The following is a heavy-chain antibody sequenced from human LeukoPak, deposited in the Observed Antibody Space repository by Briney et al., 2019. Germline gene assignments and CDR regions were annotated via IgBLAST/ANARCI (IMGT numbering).Heavy chain of an antibody. V-gene: IGHV4-39*07. CDR1: GDSISGSSYY. D-gene: IGHD3-16*02. Sequence: PSETLSLTCTVSGDSISGSSYYWGWIRQPPGKGLEWIGEINHSGSTNYNPSLKSRVTISVDTSKNQFSLKLSSVTAADTAVYYCAGRYRPSRGAFDIWGQGTMVTVSS. CDR3: AGRYRPSRGAFDI. CDR2: INHSGST. J-gene: IGHJ3*02.